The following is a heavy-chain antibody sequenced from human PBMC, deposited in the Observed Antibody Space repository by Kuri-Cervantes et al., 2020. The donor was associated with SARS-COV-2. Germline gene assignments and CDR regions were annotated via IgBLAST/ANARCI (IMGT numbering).Heavy chain of an antibody. J-gene: IGHJ4*02. CDR3: ARAGLGTAMVKYYFDY. CDR2: IIPIFGTA. V-gene: IGHV1-69*13. D-gene: IGHD5-18*01. Sequence: SVKVSCKASGYTFTSYYMHWVRQAPGQGLEWMGGIIPIFGTANYAQKFQGRVTITADASTSKAYMELSSLRSEDTAVYYCARAGLGTAMVKYYFDYWGQGTLVTVSS. CDR1: GYTFTSYY.